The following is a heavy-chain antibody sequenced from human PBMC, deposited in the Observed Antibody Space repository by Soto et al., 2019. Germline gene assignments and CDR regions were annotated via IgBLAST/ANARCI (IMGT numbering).Heavy chain of an antibody. Sequence: SCVASGFTFNNYAMTWVRQAPGKGLEWVSALSGSGGTKYYADSVRGRLTISRDNSKNTLYLEMNSLRAEDTAVYFCAKNTGYYYYYGVDVWGQGTTVTVSS. CDR2: LSGSGGTK. V-gene: IGHV3-23*01. CDR3: AKNTGYYYYYGVDV. D-gene: IGHD2-8*02. J-gene: IGHJ6*02. CDR1: GFTFNNYA.